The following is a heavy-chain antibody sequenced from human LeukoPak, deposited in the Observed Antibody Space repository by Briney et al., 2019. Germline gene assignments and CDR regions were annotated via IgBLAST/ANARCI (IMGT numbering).Heavy chain of an antibody. CDR3: ARDEYYYDSSGSMCCFDY. D-gene: IGHD3-22*01. CDR2: IKQDGSEK. J-gene: IGHJ4*02. CDR1: GFTFSSYW. V-gene: IGHV3-7*01. Sequence: GGSLRLSCAASGFTFSSYWMSWVRQAPGKGLEWVANIKQDGSEKYYVDSVKGRFTISRDNAKNSLYLQMNSLRAEDTAVYYCARDEYYYDSSGSMCCFDYWGQGTLVTVSS.